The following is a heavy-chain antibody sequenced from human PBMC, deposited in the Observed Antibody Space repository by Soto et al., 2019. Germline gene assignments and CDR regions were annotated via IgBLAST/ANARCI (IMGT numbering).Heavy chain of an antibody. CDR1: GFTFSSYA. Sequence: PGGSLRLSCVASGFTFSSYAMRWVRQAPGKGLEWVSAISGSGGSTYYADSVKGRFTISRDNSKNTLYLQMNSLRAEDTAVYYCAKSRDDTSGYYSSDYWGRGTLVTVSS. J-gene: IGHJ4*02. V-gene: IGHV3-23*01. CDR3: AKSRDDTSGYYSSDY. D-gene: IGHD3-22*01. CDR2: ISGSGGST.